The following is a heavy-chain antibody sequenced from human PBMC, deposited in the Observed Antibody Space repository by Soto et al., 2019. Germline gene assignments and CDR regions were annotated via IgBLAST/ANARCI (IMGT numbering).Heavy chain of an antibody. D-gene: IGHD5-18*01. CDR1: RDSPTRYD. V-gene: IGHV3-30-3*01. J-gene: IGHJ4*02. Sequence: SLRLACAAHRDSPTRYDMSWVRKARGKGLEWVAVISYEGSNKYYADSVKGRFIISRDNSKSTLYLQMNSLRAEDTAVYYCASEWRHDGLDYWGQGP. CDR3: ASEWRHDGLDY. CDR2: ISYEGSNK.